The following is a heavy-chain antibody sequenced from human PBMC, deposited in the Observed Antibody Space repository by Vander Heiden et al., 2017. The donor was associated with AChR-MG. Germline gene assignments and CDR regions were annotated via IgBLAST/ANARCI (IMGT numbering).Heavy chain of an antibody. CDR3: ARGGWGYCSGGSCPTFRYYFDY. CDR2: ISAYNGNT. D-gene: IGHD2-15*01. Sequence: VQLVQSGAEVQKPGASVKVSCKASGYTFTSYGISWVRQAPGQGLEWMGWISAYNGNTNYAQKLQGRVTMTTDTSTSTAYMELRSLRSDDTAVYYCARGGWGYCSGGSCPTFRYYFDYWGQGTLVTVSS. V-gene: IGHV1-18*01. J-gene: IGHJ4*02. CDR1: GYTFTSYG.